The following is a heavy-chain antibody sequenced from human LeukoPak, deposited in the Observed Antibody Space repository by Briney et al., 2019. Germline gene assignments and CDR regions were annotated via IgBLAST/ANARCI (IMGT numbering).Heavy chain of an antibody. CDR2: ISPNSGAT. V-gene: IGHV1-2*06. CDR3: ARDLWGWGSDYLDY. Sequence: ASVKVSCKASGYTFTDYYVHWVRLVPGQGLEWMGRISPNSGATNYAEKFRGRVTMARDTSINTVYMEMSSLRSDDTAAYYCARDLWGWGSDYLDYWGQGTLVTVSS. D-gene: IGHD4/OR15-4a*01. J-gene: IGHJ4*02. CDR1: GYTFTDYY.